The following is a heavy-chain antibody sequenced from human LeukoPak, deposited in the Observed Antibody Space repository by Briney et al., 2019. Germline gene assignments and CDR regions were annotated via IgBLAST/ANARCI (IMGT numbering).Heavy chain of an antibody. V-gene: IGHV3-30*04. CDR3: ARDQTAAGRFDY. D-gene: IGHD6-13*01. CDR1: GFTFSSYA. Sequence: PGRSLRLSCAASGFTFSSYAMHWVRQAPGKGLEWVAVISYDGNNKYYADSVKGRFTISRDNSKNTLYLQMNSLRAEDTAAYYCARDQTAAGRFDYWGQGTLVTVSS. CDR2: ISYDGNNK. J-gene: IGHJ4*02.